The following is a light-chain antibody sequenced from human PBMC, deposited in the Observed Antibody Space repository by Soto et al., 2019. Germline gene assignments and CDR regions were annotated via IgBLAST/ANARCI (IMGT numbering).Light chain of an antibody. J-gene: IGKJ2*01. CDR2: DAS. V-gene: IGKV3-11*01. Sequence: ETVLTQSPATLSLSPGEGATLSCRASQSVSSYLAWYQQKPGQAPRLLIYDASSRATGITARFSGSGSGTDFTLTISSLEPEDFAVYYCQQRSNWPRTFGQGTKLEIK. CDR1: QSVSSY. CDR3: QQRSNWPRT.